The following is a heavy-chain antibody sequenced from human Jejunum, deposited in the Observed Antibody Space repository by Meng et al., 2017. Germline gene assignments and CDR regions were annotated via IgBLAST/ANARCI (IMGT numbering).Heavy chain of an antibody. CDR3: VREFRGGYFDY. V-gene: IGHV1-46*01. D-gene: IGHD3-16*01. Sequence: QVKLMQSGVEVKEPGASVKVSCKSSEYSVSNYYLHWMRQAPGQGLEWLGVSNPGGGSTNYAQKFQGRVTMTRDTSANTVYMELGSLKSEDTAVYYCVREFRGGYFDYWGQGTLVTVSS. CDR1: EYSVSNYY. CDR2: SNPGGGST. J-gene: IGHJ4*02.